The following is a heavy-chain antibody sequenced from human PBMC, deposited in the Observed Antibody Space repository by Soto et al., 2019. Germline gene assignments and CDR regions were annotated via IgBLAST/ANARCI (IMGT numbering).Heavy chain of an antibody. V-gene: IGHV4-61*01. Sequence: SETLSLTCTVSGGSVSSTTYHWSWIRQTPGKGLEWIGSISYSGSTNYNPSLKSRLTISVDTSSNQFSLKVRSVTAADTAVYYCARTRVSTTVPANNWFDPWGQGTLVTVSS. CDR3: ARTRVSTTVPANNWFDP. D-gene: IGHD1-1*01. J-gene: IGHJ5*02. CDR2: ISYSGST. CDR1: GGSVSSTTYH.